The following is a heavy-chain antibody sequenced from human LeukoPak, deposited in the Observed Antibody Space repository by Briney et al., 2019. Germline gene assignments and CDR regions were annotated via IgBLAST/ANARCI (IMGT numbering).Heavy chain of an antibody. J-gene: IGHJ4*02. D-gene: IGHD7-27*01. V-gene: IGHV1-8*01. CDR2: MSPNSGVT. CDR1: GYTFTSYD. Sequence: ASVKVSCKASGYTFTSYDFNWVRQATGQRPEWMGWMSPNSGVTGYAQKFQDRVTMTRNTSISTAYMELSSLRSGDTAVYYCARGPPNWGYDYWGPGTLVTVSS. CDR3: ARGPPNWGYDY.